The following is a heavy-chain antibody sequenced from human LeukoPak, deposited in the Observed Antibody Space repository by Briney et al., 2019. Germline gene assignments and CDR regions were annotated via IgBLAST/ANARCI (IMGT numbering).Heavy chain of an antibody. D-gene: IGHD3-10*01. J-gene: IGHJ6*03. CDR3: ARVQTPGGLFYYYYYYMDV. CDR1: GYTFTDYY. CDR2: MNPNSGGT. V-gene: IGHV1-2*02. Sequence: ASVKVSCKASGYTFTDYYIHWVRQAPGQGLEWMAWMNPNSGGTSYAQKFQGRVTMTRDTSISTAYMELSSLRSEDTAVYYCARVQTPGGLFYYYYYYMDVWGKGTTVTVSS.